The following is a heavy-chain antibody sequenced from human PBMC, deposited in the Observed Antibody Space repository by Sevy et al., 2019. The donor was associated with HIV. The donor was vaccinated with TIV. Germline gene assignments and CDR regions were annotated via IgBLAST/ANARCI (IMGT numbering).Heavy chain of an antibody. Sequence: GESLKISCAASGFTLSRYWMNWVRQAQGKGLEWVANIKQDGSEKYYVESVKGRFTISRDNAEESLYLQMNSLRAEETAVYYCVREGTAVTARAFEYWGQGTLVTVSS. V-gene: IGHV3-7*01. CDR3: VREGTAVTARAFEY. J-gene: IGHJ4*02. D-gene: IGHD4-17*01. CDR1: GFTLSRYW. CDR2: IKQDGSEK.